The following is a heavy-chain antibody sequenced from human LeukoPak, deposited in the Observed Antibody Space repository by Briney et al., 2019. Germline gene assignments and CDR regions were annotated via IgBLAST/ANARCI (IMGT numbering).Heavy chain of an antibody. CDR1: GYTFTSYY. CDR3: ARDLGFNYDSSGYYDFDY. V-gene: IGHV1-46*01. J-gene: IGHJ4*02. Sequence: ASVKVSCKASGYTFTSYYMRWVRQAPGQGLEWMGIVNPSGGSTSYAQKFQGRVTMTRDTSTSTVYIELSSLRSEDTAVYYCARDLGFNYDSSGYYDFDYWGQGTLVTVSS. CDR2: VNPSGGST. D-gene: IGHD3-22*01.